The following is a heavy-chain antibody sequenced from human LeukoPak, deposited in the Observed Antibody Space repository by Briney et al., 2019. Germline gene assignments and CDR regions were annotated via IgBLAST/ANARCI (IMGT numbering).Heavy chain of an antibody. J-gene: IGHJ4*02. Sequence: GGSLRLSCAASGFTFSNAWMSWDRQAPGKGLEWVGRIKSKTNGGTADYAPPVKGRFTISRDDSKNTLFLQMNSLKAEDTAVYYCTTDSETYYYDSSAYYYGSFDYWGQGTLVTVSS. CDR3: TTDSETYYYDSSAYYYGSFDY. CDR1: GFTFSNAW. D-gene: IGHD3-22*01. CDR2: IKSKTNGGTA. V-gene: IGHV3-15*01.